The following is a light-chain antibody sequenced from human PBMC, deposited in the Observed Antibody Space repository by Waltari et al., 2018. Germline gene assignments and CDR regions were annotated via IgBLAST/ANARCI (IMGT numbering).Light chain of an antibody. CDR3: QSADTSGVYPR. Sequence: SYDLTLPPSVSVHPGQTAKVTCSGDTLPKQYAYWYQKKPGQAPLLLIYQDTERPSGISERFSGSSSGTTVTLTISDVQAEDEADYYCQSADTSGVYPRFGGGTKLTVL. J-gene: IGLJ3*02. CDR2: QDT. V-gene: IGLV3-25*03. CDR1: TLPKQY.